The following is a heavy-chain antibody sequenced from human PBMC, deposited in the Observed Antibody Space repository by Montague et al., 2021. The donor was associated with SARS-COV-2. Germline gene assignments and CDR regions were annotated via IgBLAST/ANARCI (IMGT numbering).Heavy chain of an antibody. CDR1: GGSISSYY. D-gene: IGHD1-14*01. J-gene: IGHJ3*02. CDR3: ARGSFGMGAFDI. Sequence: SETLSLTCTVSGGSISSYYWSWIRQPAGKGLEWIGLIYTSGSTNXNPSLKSRVTMSLDTSKNQFSLKLRSVTAADTAVYYCARGSFGMGAFDIWGQGTVVTVSS. CDR2: IYTSGST. V-gene: IGHV4-4*07.